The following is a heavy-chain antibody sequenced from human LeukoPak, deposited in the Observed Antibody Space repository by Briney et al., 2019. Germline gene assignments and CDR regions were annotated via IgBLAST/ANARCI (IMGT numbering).Heavy chain of an antibody. Sequence: SVKVSCKAAGGTFSSYAISWVRQAPRQGLEWMGRIIPFLGIVDYAQKFQGRVTVTADRSTSTAYMELSSLRSDDTAVYYCAKDMAGAPTSNWFDPWGQGTLVTVSS. J-gene: IGHJ5*02. V-gene: IGHV1-69*04. CDR3: AKDMAGAPTSNWFDP. D-gene: IGHD3-10*01. CDR2: IIPFLGIV. CDR1: GGTFSSYA.